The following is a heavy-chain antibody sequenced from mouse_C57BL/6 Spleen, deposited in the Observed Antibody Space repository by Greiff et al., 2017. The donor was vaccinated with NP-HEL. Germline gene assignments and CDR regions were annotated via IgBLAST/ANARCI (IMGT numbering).Heavy chain of an antibody. D-gene: IGHD4-1*02. Sequence: ESGAELVKPGASVKISCKASGYAFSSYWMNWVKQRPGKGLEWIGQIYPGDGDTNYNGKFKGKATLTADKSSSTAYMQLSSLTSEDSAVYFCARRQLASFDYWGQGTTLTVSS. CDR2: IYPGDGDT. CDR1: GYAFSSYW. J-gene: IGHJ2*01. V-gene: IGHV1-80*01. CDR3: ARRQLASFDY.